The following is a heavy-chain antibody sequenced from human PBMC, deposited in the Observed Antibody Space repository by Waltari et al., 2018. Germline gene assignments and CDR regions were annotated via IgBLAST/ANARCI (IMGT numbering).Heavy chain of an antibody. CDR3: VRGSPYYDESSRRAFDV. V-gene: IGHV4-4*07. D-gene: IGHD3-22*01. J-gene: IGHJ3*01. CDR1: GGSINSYW. Sequence: QVHLQESGPGLVKPSETLSLTCSVSGGSINSYWWPWIRQPAGKGLEWVGRVYMSMINYNPSLRSRVTMSVDSSRDEVSLTLKFVSAADTAVYFCVRGSPYYDESSRRAFDVWGQGKMVSVSS. CDR2: VYMSMI.